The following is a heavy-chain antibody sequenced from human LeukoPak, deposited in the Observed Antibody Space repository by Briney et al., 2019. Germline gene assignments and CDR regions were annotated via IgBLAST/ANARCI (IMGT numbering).Heavy chain of an antibody. V-gene: IGHV1-2*04. CDR1: GYTFTGYY. D-gene: IGHD3-9*01. CDR3: AREMGQDYDILTGYYAFDI. J-gene: IGHJ3*02. CDR2: INPNSGGT. Sequence: ASVKVSCKASGYTFTGYYMHWVRKAPGQGLEWMGWINPNSGGTNYAQKFQGWVTMTRDTSISTAYMELSRLRSDDTAVYYCAREMGQDYDILTGYYAFDIWGQGTMVTVSS.